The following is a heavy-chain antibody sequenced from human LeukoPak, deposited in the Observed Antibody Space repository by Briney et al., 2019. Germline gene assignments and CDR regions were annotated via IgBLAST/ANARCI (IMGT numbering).Heavy chain of an antibody. V-gene: IGHV3-23*01. J-gene: IGHJ4*02. CDR2: IGGGGVDT. CDR1: GFTFTSYA. CDR3: AKDPPTTGTTFDN. Sequence: PGGSLRLSCAAPGFTFTSYAMSWVRQAPGQGLEWVSSIGGGGVDTYYAHSVKGRFTISRDISKNTLYLQMNSLRVEDTAVYYYAKDPPTTGTTFDNWGRGTLVTVSS. D-gene: IGHD1-1*01.